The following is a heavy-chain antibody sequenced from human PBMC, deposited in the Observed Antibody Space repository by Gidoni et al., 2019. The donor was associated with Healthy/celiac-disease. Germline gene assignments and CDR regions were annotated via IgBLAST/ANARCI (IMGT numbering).Heavy chain of an antibody. J-gene: IGHJ4*02. V-gene: IGHV4-39*01. CDR1: GGSISSSSYY. CDR2: IYYSGST. D-gene: IGHD3-22*01. CDR3: ARHRGGSGYYYYFDY. Sequence: QLQLQESVPGLVKPSETLSLTCTVSGGSISSSSYYWGWIRQPPGKGLEWIGSIYYSGSTYSNPSLKSRVNIAVDTSKNQFYLKLSSVTAADTAVYYCARHRGGSGYYYYFDYWGQGTLVTVSS.